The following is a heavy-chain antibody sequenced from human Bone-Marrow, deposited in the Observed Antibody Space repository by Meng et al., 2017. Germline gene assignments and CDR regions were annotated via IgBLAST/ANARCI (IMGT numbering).Heavy chain of an antibody. CDR1: GYPAPDYW. CDR2: INPKSGDT. V-gene: IGHV1-2*06. J-gene: IGHJ4*02. Sequence: VRTRGEGRKPGGSGEVSCKAFGYPAPDYWVHSVRRAPGQGLEWMGRINPKSGDTHYAQRFQGRVTMTGDTSISTAYMELSGLRSDDTAMYYCARDEDISAAGKLFGDYWGQGTLVTVSS. D-gene: IGHD6-13*01. CDR3: ARDEDISAAGKLFGDY.